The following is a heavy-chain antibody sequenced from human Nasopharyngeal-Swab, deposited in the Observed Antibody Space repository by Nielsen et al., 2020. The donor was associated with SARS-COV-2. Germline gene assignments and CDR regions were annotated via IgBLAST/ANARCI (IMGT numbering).Heavy chain of an antibody. D-gene: IGHD6-13*01. CDR2: MNPNSGNT. J-gene: IGHJ4*02. CDR3: ARVSPLPYSSSWYYFDY. Sequence: ASVKVSCKASGYTFTSYSIHWVRQATGQGLEWMGWMNPNSGNTVYAQKFQGRVTMTRNTSIITAYMELSSLRSEDTAVYYCARVSPLPYSSSWYYFDYWGQGALVTVSS. CDR1: GYTFTSYS. V-gene: IGHV1-8*01.